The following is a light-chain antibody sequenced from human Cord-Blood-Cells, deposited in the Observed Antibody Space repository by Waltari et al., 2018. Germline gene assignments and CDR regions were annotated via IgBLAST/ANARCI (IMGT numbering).Light chain of an antibody. CDR3: SSYTSSSTVV. CDR2: DVS. CDR1: SSDVGGYNY. V-gene: IGLV2-14*01. J-gene: IGLJ2*01. Sequence: QSALTQPASVSGSPGQSITISCTGTSSDVGGYNYVSWYQQHPGKAPKLMIYDVSNRPSGVSTLFSGSKSGNTPSLTISGLQAEDEADYYCSSYTSSSTVVCGGGTKLTVL.